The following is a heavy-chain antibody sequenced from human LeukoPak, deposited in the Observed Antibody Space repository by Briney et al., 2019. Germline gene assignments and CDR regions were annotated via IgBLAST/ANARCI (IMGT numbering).Heavy chain of an antibody. J-gene: IGHJ6*02. CDR2: IIPIFGTA. V-gene: IGHV1-69*13. CDR1: GGTFISYD. CDR3: ARVTRDDFWSGYSEIYNHYGMDV. D-gene: IGHD3-3*01. Sequence: SVKVSCKASGGTFISYDISWVRQAPGQGLEWMGGIIPIFGTANYAQKFQARVTITADESTSTAYMELSSLRSEDTAVYYCARVTRDDFWSGYSEIYNHYGMDVWGQGTTVTVSS.